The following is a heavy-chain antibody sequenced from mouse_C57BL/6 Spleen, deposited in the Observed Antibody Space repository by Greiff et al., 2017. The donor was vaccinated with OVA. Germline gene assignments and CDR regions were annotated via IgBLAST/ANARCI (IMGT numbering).Heavy chain of an antibody. CDR3: ARSRGSSYDYAMDY. J-gene: IGHJ4*01. V-gene: IGHV1-81*01. Sequence: QVQLKQSGAELARPGASVKLSCKASGYTFTSYGISWVKQRTGQGLEWIGEIYPRSGNTYYNEKFKGKATLTADKSSSTAYMGLRSLTSEGSAVYCWARSRGSSYDYAMDYWGQGTSVTVSS. D-gene: IGHD1-1*01. CDR1: GYTFTSYG. CDR2: IYPRSGNT.